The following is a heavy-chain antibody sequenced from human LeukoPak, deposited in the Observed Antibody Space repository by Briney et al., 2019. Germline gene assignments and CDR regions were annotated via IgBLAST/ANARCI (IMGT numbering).Heavy chain of an antibody. CDR2: INPSGGST. V-gene: IGHV1-46*01. J-gene: IGHJ4*02. CDR3: AREGYGYGPFDY. CDR1: GYTFTSYY. Sequence: ASVKVSCKAPGYTFTSYYMHWVRQAPGQGLEWMGIINPSGGSTSYAQKFQGRVTMTRDTSTSTVYMELSSLRSEDTAVYCCAREGYGYGPFDYWGQGTLVTVSS. D-gene: IGHD5-18*01.